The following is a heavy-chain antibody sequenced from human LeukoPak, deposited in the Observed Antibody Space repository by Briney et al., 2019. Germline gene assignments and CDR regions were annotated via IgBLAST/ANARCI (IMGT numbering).Heavy chain of an antibody. CDR3: ALRNFGIGFHI. V-gene: IGHV4-61*02. J-gene: IGHJ3*02. CDR1: GASMSSGDYH. Sequence: PSETLSLTCSVSGASMSSGDYHWTWLRQPAGKGPEWIGRIFKGVSTNYNPSLKSRATISQDTSKNQFSLDLTSVTAADTAVYYCALRNFGIGFHIWGQGTLVTVSS. CDR2: IFKGVST. D-gene: IGHD3-9*01.